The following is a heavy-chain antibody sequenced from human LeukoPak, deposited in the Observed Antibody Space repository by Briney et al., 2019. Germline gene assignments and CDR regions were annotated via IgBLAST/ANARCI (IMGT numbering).Heavy chain of an antibody. J-gene: IGHJ4*02. V-gene: IGHV3-23*01. CDR1: GFTFSNYA. Sequence: GGSLRLSCSVSGFTFSNYAMHWVRQAPGKGVEWVSLISGGSGNRYYVDSVKGRFTISRDNSKNTLYVQMTSLRAEDTAIYYCAKGSDYYGSVTSKKTDWGQGTLVTVSS. CDR2: ISGGSGNR. CDR3: AKGSDYYGSVTSKKTD. D-gene: IGHD3-10*01.